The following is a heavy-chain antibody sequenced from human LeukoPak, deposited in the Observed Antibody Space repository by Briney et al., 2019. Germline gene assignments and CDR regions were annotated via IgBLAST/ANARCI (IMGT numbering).Heavy chain of an antibody. Sequence: PGRSLRLSCAASGFTFSSYGMHWVRQAPGKGLHWVAVIWYDGSNKYYADSVKGRFTISRDNSKNTLYLQMNNLRAEDTAVYYCARGEGYSYGYPLDYWGQGTLVTVSS. CDR3: ARGEGYSYGYPLDY. V-gene: IGHV3-33*08. CDR1: GFTFSSYG. CDR2: IWYDGSNK. D-gene: IGHD5-18*01. J-gene: IGHJ4*02.